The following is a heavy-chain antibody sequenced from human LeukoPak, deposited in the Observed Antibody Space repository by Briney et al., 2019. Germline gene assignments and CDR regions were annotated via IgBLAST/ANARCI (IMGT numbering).Heavy chain of an antibody. CDR2: FIPILGTA. CDR1: GYTFTTYS. V-gene: IGHV1-69*08. CDR3: AGIPVFGVVLHQEPV. J-gene: IGHJ6*04. D-gene: IGHD3-3*01. Sequence: ASVKVSCKASGYTFTTYSISWVRQAPGQGLEWMGVFIPILGTANSTQKFQGRVTITADISTNTVYMELSSLRSEDTAVYFCAGIPVFGVVLHQEPVWGKGTTVTVSS.